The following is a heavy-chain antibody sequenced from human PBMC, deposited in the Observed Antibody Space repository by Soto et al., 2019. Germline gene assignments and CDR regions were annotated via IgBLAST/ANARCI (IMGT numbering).Heavy chain of an antibody. D-gene: IGHD6-13*01. V-gene: IGHV3-23*01. CDR2: ISGSGCST. CDR3: ARDETGIAAAGYYYYYMDV. J-gene: IGHJ6*03. Sequence: GGSLRLSCAASGFTVSSYAMSWVRQAPGKGLEWVSAISGSGCSTYYADSVKGRFTISRDKSKNTLYLQMNSLRAEDTAVYYCARDETGIAAAGYYYYYMDVWGKGTTVTVSS. CDR1: GFTVSSYA.